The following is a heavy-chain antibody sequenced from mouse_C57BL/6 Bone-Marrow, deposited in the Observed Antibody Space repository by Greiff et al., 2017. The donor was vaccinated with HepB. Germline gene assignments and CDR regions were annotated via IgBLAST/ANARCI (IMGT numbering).Heavy chain of an antibody. D-gene: IGHD1-1*01. V-gene: IGHV5-16*01. CDR1: GFTFSDYY. Sequence: EVQLVESEGGLVQPGSSMKLSCTASGFTFSDYYMAWVRQVPEKGLEWVANINYDGSSTYYLDSLKSRFIISRDNAKNILYLQMSSLKSEDTATYYCARTSYYGSSAWFAYWGQGTLVTVSA. CDR2: INYDGSST. J-gene: IGHJ3*01. CDR3: ARTSYYGSSAWFAY.